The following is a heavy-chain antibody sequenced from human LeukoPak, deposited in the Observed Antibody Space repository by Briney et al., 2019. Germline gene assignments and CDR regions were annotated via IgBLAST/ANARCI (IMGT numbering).Heavy chain of an antibody. J-gene: IGHJ4*02. V-gene: IGHV4-61*08. CDR1: GGSISTGAYY. Sequence: SETLSLTCSVSGGSISTGAYYWGWIRQPPGKGLEWIGYIYYSGSTNYNPSLMSRVTISVDTSKNQFSLKLSSVTAAATAVYYWSALGIVGGEIYYWGQGTLVTVSS. CDR3: SALGIVGGEIYY. CDR2: IYYSGST. D-gene: IGHD1-26*01.